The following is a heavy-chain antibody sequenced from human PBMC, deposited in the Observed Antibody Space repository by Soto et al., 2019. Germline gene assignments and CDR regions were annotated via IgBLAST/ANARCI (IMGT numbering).Heavy chain of an antibody. CDR2: ITGSGDT. CDR1: GFNFNEYV. V-gene: IGHV3-23*01. CDR3: ENLPGGLF. Sequence: PGGSLRLSCAASGFNFNEYVMNWVRQAPGKGLEWVSGITGSGDTYYADSVKGRFTISRDNSKNMLYVQMNSLRADDKAGYYCENLPGGLFWGQGTLVTVSS. D-gene: IGHD3-16*01. J-gene: IGHJ4*02.